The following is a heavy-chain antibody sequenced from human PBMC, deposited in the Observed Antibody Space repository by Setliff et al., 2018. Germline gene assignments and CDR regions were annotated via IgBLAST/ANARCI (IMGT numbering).Heavy chain of an antibody. D-gene: IGHD2-2*01. CDR3: AKFSSVPGSRFFDY. CDR2: INSGDSST. V-gene: IGHV3-23*01. Sequence: GASVKVSCKTSGYTFTNYDINWVRQAPGQGLEWVSAINSGDSSTYYADSVKGRFTVSRDNSKNTLYLQMNSLRAEDTAIYSCAKFSSVPGSRFFDYWGQGALVTVSS. CDR1: GYTFTNYD. J-gene: IGHJ4*02.